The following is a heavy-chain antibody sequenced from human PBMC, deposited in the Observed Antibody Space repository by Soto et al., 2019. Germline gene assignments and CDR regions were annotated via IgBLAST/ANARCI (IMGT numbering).Heavy chain of an antibody. J-gene: IGHJ1*01. V-gene: IGHV3-48*02. Sequence: GGSLRLSCAASGFTFSSYSMNWVRQAPGKGLEWVSYISSSSSTIYYADSVKGRFTISRDNAKNSLYLQMNSLRDEDTAVYYCARDRMSLGFGPDKAAAGVEEYFQHWGQGTLVTVSS. D-gene: IGHD6-13*01. CDR2: ISSSSSTI. CDR3: ARDRMSLGFGPDKAAAGVEEYFQH. CDR1: GFTFSSYS.